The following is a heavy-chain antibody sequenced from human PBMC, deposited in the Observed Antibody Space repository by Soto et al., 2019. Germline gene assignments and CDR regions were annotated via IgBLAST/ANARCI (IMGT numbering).Heavy chain of an antibody. Sequence: QVQLVQSGXXXXXXGSSVKVSCKASGDTFSSFAISWVRQAPGQGLEWMGGIIPIFRTPKYAQKFQGRVTITADEPTSTAYMELSSLRSEDTAVYYCARDKDREQLGGNYYYALDVWGQGTTVIVSS. CDR1: GDTFSSFA. J-gene: IGHJ6*02. D-gene: IGHD1-1*01. V-gene: IGHV1-69*12. CDR2: IIPIFRTP. CDR3: ARDKDREQLGGNYYYALDV.